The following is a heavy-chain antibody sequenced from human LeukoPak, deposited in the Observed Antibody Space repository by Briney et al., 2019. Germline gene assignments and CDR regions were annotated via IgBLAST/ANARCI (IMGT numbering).Heavy chain of an antibody. Sequence: PGRSLRLSCAASGFTFSSYGMDWVRQAPGKGLEWVAIIWYDGSNKYYADSVKGRFTISRDDSKNTLYLQMNSLRAEDTAVYYCATHCSSSSCHHSWGQGTLVTVSS. CDR1: GFTFSSYG. CDR2: IWYDGSNK. V-gene: IGHV3-33*01. CDR3: ATHCSSSSCHHS. J-gene: IGHJ4*02. D-gene: IGHD2-2*01.